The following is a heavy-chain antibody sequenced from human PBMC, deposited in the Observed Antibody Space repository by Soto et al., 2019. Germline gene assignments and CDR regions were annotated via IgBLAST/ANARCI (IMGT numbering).Heavy chain of an antibody. D-gene: IGHD6-13*01. CDR3: AREIAASPEYYYYCYGMDV. J-gene: IGHJ6*02. Sequence: SVKVSCKASGGTFSSYAISWVRQAPGQGLEWMGGIIPIFGTANYAQKFQGRVTITADKSTSTAYMELSSLRSEDTAVYYCAREIAASPEYYYYCYGMDVWGQATTVTVSS. CDR2: IIPIFGTA. CDR1: GGTFSSYA. V-gene: IGHV1-69*06.